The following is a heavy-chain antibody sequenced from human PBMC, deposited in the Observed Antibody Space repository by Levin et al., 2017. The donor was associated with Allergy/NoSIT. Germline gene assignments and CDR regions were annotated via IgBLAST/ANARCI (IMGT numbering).Heavy chain of an antibody. CDR3: SSWKYNRDDGVSY. J-gene: IGHJ4*02. D-gene: IGHD1-20*01. V-gene: IGHV1-2*02. CDR2: INPNSGGT. CDR1: GYTFTDYY. Sequence: ASVKVSCKASGYTFTDYYMHWVRQAPGQGLEWMGWINPNSGGTNYAQKFQGRVTMTRDTSISTAYLELSRLTSDDTAVYYCSSWKYNRDDGVSYWGEGTLVTVSS.